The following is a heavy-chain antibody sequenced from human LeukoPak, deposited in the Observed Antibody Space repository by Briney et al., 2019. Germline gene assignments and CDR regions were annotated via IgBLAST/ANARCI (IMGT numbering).Heavy chain of an antibody. CDR3: ARAMGTTTVTVIDY. J-gene: IGHJ4*02. CDR1: GGSISSGDYY. CDR2: IYYSGST. Sequence: SETLSPTCTVSGGSISSGDYYWSWIRQPPGKGLEWIGYIYYSGSTYYNPSLKSRVTISVDTSKNQFSLKLSSVTAADTAVYYCARAMGTTTVTVIDYWGQGTLVTVSS. D-gene: IGHD4-17*01. V-gene: IGHV4-30-4*01.